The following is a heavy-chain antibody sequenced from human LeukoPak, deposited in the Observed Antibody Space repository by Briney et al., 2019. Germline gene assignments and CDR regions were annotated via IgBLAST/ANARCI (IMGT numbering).Heavy chain of an antibody. CDR2: IIPIFGTA. CDR3: ATKRITIFGVANGPLDY. CDR1: GYSFTSYW. J-gene: IGHJ4*02. V-gene: IGHV1-69*05. D-gene: IGHD3-3*01. Sequence: KPGESLKISCKGSGYSFTSYWIGWVRQMPGKGLEWMGGIIPIFGTANYAQKFQGRVTITTDESTSTAYMELSSLRSEDTAVYYCATKRITIFGVANGPLDYWGQGTLITVSS.